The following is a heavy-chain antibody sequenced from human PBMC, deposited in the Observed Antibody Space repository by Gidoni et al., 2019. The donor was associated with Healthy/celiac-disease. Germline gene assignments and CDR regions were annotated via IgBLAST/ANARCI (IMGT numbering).Heavy chain of an antibody. V-gene: IGHV4-34*01. D-gene: IGHD6-6*01. CDR2: INHSGST. CDR1: GGSFSGYS. Sequence: QVQLQQWGAGLLKPSETLSLTCAVYGGSFSGYSLSWIRQPPGKGLEWIGEINHSGSTNYNPSLKSRVTISVDTSKNQSSLKLSSVTAADTAVYYCARGGVAARSEYFQHWGQGTLVTVSS. J-gene: IGHJ1*01. CDR3: ARGGVAARSEYFQH.